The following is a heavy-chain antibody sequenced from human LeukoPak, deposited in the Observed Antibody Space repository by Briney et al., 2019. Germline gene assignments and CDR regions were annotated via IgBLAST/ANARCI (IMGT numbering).Heavy chain of an antibody. V-gene: IGHV1-18*01. D-gene: IGHD1-1*01. J-gene: IGHJ3*02. CDR3: ARAGYNWKGKYAFDI. CDR2: ISAYNGNT. Sequence: ASVKVSCKASGGTFSSYAISWVRQAPGQGLEWMGWISAYNGNTNYAQKLQGRVTMTTDTSTSTAYMELRSLRSDDTAVYYCARAGYNWKGKYAFDIWGQGTMVTVSS. CDR1: GGTFSSYA.